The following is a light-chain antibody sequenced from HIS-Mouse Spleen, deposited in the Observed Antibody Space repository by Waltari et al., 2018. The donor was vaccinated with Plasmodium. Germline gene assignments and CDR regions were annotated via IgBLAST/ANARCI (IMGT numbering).Light chain of an antibody. CDR3: QQYNNWSFT. J-gene: IGKJ3*01. CDR2: GAS. V-gene: IGKV3-15*01. Sequence: EIVMTQSPATLSVSPGERATLSCRASQSVSSNLAWYQQKPGQAPRLLIHGASNRATGIPARVSGSGSGTEFTLTISSLQSEDFAVYYCQQYNNWSFTFGPGTKVDIK. CDR1: QSVSSN.